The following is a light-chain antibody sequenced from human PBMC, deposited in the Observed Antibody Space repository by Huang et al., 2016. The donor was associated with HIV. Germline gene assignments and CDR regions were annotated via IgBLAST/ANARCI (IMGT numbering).Light chain of an antibody. CDR1: QTISSH. CDR2: AAS. Sequence: DIQMTQSPSSLSASVGDRVTITCRASQTISSHLNWYQHKPGKAPNLLIYAASTLQSGVPSMFSGSGSGTDFTLTISSLQPEDFATYYCQQSHSTPRTFGQGTKVEIK. J-gene: IGKJ1*01. V-gene: IGKV1-39*01. CDR3: QQSHSTPRT.